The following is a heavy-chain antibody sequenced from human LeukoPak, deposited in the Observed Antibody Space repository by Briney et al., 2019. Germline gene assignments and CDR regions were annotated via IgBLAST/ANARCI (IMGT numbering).Heavy chain of an antibody. Sequence: PSETLSLTCAVSGGSISSGGYSWSWIRQPPGTGLEWIGYIYHSGSTYYNPSLKSRVTISVDRSKNQFSLKLSSVTAADTAVYYCAREGGTAMGDNWFDPWGQGTLVTVSS. V-gene: IGHV4-30-2*01. CDR1: GGSISSGGYS. D-gene: IGHD5-18*01. J-gene: IGHJ5*02. CDR3: AREGGTAMGDNWFDP. CDR2: IYHSGST.